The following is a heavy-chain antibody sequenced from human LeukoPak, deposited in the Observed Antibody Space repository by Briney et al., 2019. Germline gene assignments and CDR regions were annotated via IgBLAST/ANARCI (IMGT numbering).Heavy chain of an antibody. CDR3: ARMATINYYYYGMDV. J-gene: IGHJ6*02. D-gene: IGHD5-12*01. CDR1: GFTFSSYG. CDR2: IWYDGSNK. Sequence: GGSLLLSCAASGFTFSSYGMHWVRPAPGKGLGWVAVIWYDGSNKYYADSVKGRFTISRDNSKNTLYLQMNSLRAEDTAVYYCARMATINYYYYGMDVWGQGTTVTVSS. V-gene: IGHV3-33*01.